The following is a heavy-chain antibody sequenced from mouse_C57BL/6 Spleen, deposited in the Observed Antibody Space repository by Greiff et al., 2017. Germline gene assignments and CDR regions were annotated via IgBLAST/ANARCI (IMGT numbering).Heavy chain of an antibody. V-gene: IGHV2-5*01. J-gene: IGHJ3*01. CDR2: IWGGGST. CDR3: AIAYGNYPWFAY. Sequence: QVQLQQSGPGLVQPSQSLSITCTVSGFSLTSYGVHWVRQSPGKGLEWLGVIWGGGSTDYNAAFMSRLSIPKDNSKAQVFFRMNSLQADDTAICYSAIAYGNYPWFAYWGQGTLVTVSA. CDR1: GFSLTSYG. D-gene: IGHD2-1*01.